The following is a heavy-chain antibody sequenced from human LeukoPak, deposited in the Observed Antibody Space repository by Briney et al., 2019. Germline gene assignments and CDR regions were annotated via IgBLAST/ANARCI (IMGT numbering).Heavy chain of an antibody. CDR3: AKNRGIGSADWFDP. CDR2: LSGSGRTT. CDR1: GFLFSNYA. J-gene: IGHJ5*02. Sequence: PGGSLRLSCSASGFLFSNYAMSWIRQAPGKGLEWISALSGSGRTTYYADSVKGRFTTSRDNSGNTLYLQMNSLTVEDTALYYCAKNRGIGSADWFDPWGQGTLVTVSS. D-gene: IGHD2-2*01. V-gene: IGHV3-23*01.